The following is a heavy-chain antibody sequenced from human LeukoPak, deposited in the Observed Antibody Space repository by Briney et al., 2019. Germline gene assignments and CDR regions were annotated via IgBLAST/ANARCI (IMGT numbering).Heavy chain of an antibody. V-gene: IGHV1-69*04. CDR3: AREECSSTSCYPFDP. D-gene: IGHD2-2*01. J-gene: IGHJ5*02. CDR1: GGTFSSYT. Sequence: SVKVSCKASGGTFSSYTISWVRQAPGQGLEWMGRIIPILGIAHYAQKFQGRVTLTADKSTSTAYMELSSLRSEDTAVYYCAREECSSTSCYPFDPWGQGTLVTVSS. CDR2: IIPILGIA.